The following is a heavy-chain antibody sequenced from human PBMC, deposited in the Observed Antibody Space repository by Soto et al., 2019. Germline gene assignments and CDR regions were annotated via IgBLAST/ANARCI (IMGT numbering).Heavy chain of an antibody. D-gene: IGHD2-2*02. J-gene: IGHJ4*02. CDR2: IIPIFNTT. CDR3: AREGRGKKAGYNGLVSLGY. CDR1: GTRFSNYV. Sequence: QVQLVQSGAEVKTPGSSLKVSCTVSGTRFSNYVISWVRQAPGQGLEWLGRIIPIFNTTQYPQKLQGRVTTTADKSTNTASLELSSLRFDDTAVYYCAREGRGKKAGYNGLVSLGYWGQGTPVTVSS. V-gene: IGHV1-69*06.